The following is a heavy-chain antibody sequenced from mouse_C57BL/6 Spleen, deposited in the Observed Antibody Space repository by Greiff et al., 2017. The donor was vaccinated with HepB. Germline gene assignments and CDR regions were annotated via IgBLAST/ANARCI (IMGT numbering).Heavy chain of an antibody. Sequence: EVKLMESGGGLVKPGGSLKLSCAASGFTFSSYAMSWVRQTPEKRLAWVATISDGGSYTYYPDNVKGRFTISRDNAKNNLYLQMSHLKSEDTAMYYCASLSNYVGSEYFDVWGTGTTVTVSS. J-gene: IGHJ1*03. V-gene: IGHV5-4*03. CDR3: ASLSNYVGSEYFDV. CDR1: GFTFSSYA. D-gene: IGHD2-5*01. CDR2: ISDGGSYT.